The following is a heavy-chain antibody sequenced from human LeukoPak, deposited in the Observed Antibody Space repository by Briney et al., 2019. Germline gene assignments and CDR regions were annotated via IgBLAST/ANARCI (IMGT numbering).Heavy chain of an antibody. D-gene: IGHD3-3*01. CDR1: GGTFSSYA. Sequence: ASLKVSCKASGGTFSSYAISWLRQATGQGLEWMVRIIPIFGIANYAKKFQGRVAITADKSMSTAYMELSSLRSEDAAVYYCASTKVTIFGVVIDNWFDPWGQGTLVTVSS. J-gene: IGHJ5*02. V-gene: IGHV1-69*04. CDR3: ASTKVTIFGVVIDNWFDP. CDR2: IIPIFGIA.